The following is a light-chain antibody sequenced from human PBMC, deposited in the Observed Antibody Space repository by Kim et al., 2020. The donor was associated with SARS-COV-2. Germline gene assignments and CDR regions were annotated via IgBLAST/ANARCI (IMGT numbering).Light chain of an antibody. V-gene: IGKV1-39*01. CDR1: QSISSY. J-gene: IGKJ2*01. CDR3: QQSYSTPPYT. Sequence: DIQMTQSPSSLSASVGDRVTITCRASQSISSYLNWYQQKPGKAPKLLIYAASSLQSGVPSRFSGSGSGTDFTLTISSLQPEDFATYYCQQSYSTPPYTFGQGTKAGD. CDR2: AAS.